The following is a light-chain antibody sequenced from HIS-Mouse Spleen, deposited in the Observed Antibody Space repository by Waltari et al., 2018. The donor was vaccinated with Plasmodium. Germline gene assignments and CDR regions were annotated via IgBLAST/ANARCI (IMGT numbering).Light chain of an antibody. CDR3: QQYYSTPLT. CDR2: WAS. Sequence: DIVMTQSPDSLAVSLGERAPINCKSSQSVLYSSNNKNYLAWYQQKQGQPPKLLIYWASTRESGVPDRFSGSGSGTDFTLTISSLQAEDVAVYYCQQYYSTPLTFGGGTKVEIK. V-gene: IGKV4-1*01. J-gene: IGKJ4*01. CDR1: QSVLYSSNNKNY.